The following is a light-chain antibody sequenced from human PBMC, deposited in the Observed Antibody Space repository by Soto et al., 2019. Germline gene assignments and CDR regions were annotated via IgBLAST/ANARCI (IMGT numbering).Light chain of an antibody. Sequence: DIVLTQSPATLSLSPGDRATLSCRASQSVSSYLAWYQQKPGQAPRLLIYDASNRATGIPARFSGSGSGTDFTLTISSLEPEDFAVYYCQQRSDWPPATFGQGTKLEIK. V-gene: IGKV3-11*01. CDR2: DAS. CDR1: QSVSSY. CDR3: QQRSDWPPAT. J-gene: IGKJ2*01.